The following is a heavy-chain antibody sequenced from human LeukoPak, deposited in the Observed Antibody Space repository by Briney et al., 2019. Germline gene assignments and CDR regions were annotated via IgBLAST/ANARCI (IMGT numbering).Heavy chain of an antibody. V-gene: IGHV4-59*08. Sequence: SETLSLTCTVSGGPISAYFWSWIRQPPGKGLEWVGYISHRGDTNYSPSLKSRVTISVDTSKNQISLNLGSVTAADTAVYYCARPNYESSGHDAFDIWGRGTMVTVSS. J-gene: IGHJ3*02. CDR3: ARPNYESSGHDAFDI. D-gene: IGHD3-22*01. CDR1: GGPISAYF. CDR2: ISHRGDT.